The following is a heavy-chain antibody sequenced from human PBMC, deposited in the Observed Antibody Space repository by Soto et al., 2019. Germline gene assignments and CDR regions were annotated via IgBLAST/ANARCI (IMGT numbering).Heavy chain of an antibody. CDR1: GYTFSNYD. V-gene: IGHV1-8*01. CDR2: VNPNNGDT. D-gene: IGHD3-10*01. CDR3: AKVSRKGSGIDFDY. Sequence: QVQLVQSGAELKKPGASVKVSCKASGYTFSNYDMNWVRQATGQGPEWIGWVNPNNGDTGYAQKIQGRVTLTTDISTTPAYMEVTSLRSEDTAIYYCAKVSRKGSGIDFDYWGQGTLITVSS. J-gene: IGHJ4*02.